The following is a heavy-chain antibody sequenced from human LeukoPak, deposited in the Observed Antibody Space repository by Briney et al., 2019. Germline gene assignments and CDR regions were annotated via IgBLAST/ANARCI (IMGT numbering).Heavy chain of an antibody. CDR2: INWNGGST. D-gene: IGHD2-2*01. Sequence: PGGSLRLSCAASGFTFDDYGMSWVRQAPGKGLEWVSGINWNGGSTGYADSVKGRFTISRDNAKNSLYLQMNSLRAEDTALYYCVRGVRNVVPAAMWNFDYWGQGTLVTVSS. CDR1: GFTFDDYG. J-gene: IGHJ4*02. V-gene: IGHV3-20*04. CDR3: VRGVRNVVPAAMWNFDY.